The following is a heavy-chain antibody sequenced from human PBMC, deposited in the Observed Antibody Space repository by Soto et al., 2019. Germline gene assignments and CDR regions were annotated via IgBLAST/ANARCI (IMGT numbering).Heavy chain of an antibody. CDR1: GFTFSSYA. Sequence: GGSLRLSCAASGFTFSSYAMHWVRQAPGKGLEWVAVISYDGSNKYYADSVKGRFTISRDNSKNTLYLQMNSLRAEDTAVYYCARVIGIAAAPYDYWGQGTLVTVSS. V-gene: IGHV3-30-3*01. D-gene: IGHD6-13*01. CDR2: ISYDGSNK. J-gene: IGHJ4*02. CDR3: ARVIGIAAAPYDY.